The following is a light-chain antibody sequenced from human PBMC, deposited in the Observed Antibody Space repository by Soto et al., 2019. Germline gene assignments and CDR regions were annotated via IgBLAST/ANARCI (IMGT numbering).Light chain of an antibody. CDR2: DAS. CDR1: QSITSW. V-gene: IGKV1-5*01. Sequence: DIQMTQSPSTLSASVGDRVTITCRASQSITSWLAWYQQKPGKAPKVLIYDASSLESGVPSRFSGSGSGTEFTLTISSLQPDDFATYYCQQYNSYSPTLGQGTKVDIK. CDR3: QQYNSYSPT. J-gene: IGKJ1*01.